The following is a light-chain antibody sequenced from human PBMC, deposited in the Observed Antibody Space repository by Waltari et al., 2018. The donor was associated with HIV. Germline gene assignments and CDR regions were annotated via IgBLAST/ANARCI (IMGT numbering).Light chain of an antibody. CDR2: DNN. Sequence: QSVLTQPPSVSAAPGPKVTISCSGSSSTIGTNYVSWYQQLPGTAPKLLIYDNNKRPSGIPDRFSGSKSGTSATLGITGLQTGDEADYYCGTWDSSLSAGVFGGGTKLTVL. CDR3: GTWDSSLSAGV. CDR1: SSTIGTNY. V-gene: IGLV1-51*01. J-gene: IGLJ3*02.